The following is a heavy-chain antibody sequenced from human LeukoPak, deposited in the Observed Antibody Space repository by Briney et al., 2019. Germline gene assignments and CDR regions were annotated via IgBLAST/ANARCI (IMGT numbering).Heavy chain of an antibody. J-gene: IGHJ4*02. D-gene: IGHD3-22*01. CDR2: IIPIFGTA. V-gene: IGHV1-69*05. Sequence: GASVKVSCKASGYTFTIYDINWVRQATGQGLEWMGRIIPIFGTANYAQKFQGRVTITTDESTSTAYMELSSLRSEDTAVYYCARDPYYDSSGYEQFDYWGQGTLVTVSS. CDR3: ARDPYYDSSGYEQFDY. CDR1: GYTFTIYD.